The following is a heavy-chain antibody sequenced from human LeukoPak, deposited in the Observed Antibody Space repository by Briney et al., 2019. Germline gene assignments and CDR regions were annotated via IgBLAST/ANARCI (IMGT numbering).Heavy chain of an antibody. CDR2: ISTSSSYI. Sequence: GGSLRLSCAASGFTFSSYSMNWVRQAPGKGLEWVSFISTSSSYIHNADSVKGRFTISRDNAKKSLYLQMNSLRVEDTGVYYCASWGEGALDNWGQGTLVTVSS. CDR1: GFTFSSYS. V-gene: IGHV3-21*01. J-gene: IGHJ4*02. D-gene: IGHD1-26*01. CDR3: ASWGEGALDN.